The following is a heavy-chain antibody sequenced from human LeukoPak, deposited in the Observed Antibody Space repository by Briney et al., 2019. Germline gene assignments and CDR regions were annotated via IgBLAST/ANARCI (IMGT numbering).Heavy chain of an antibody. V-gene: IGHV4-4*02. CDR3: ARAFYPGYYSYMAV. CDR1: GGSIFSSNW. J-gene: IGHJ6*03. Sequence: SETLSLTCAVSGGSIFSSNWWSWVRQPPGKGLEWIGQIFHSGSTSYSPSLKSRVTISVDTSKNQFSLKLSSVTAADTAVYYCARAFYPGYYSYMAVWGKGTTVTVSS. CDR2: IFHSGST. D-gene: IGHD3-3*02.